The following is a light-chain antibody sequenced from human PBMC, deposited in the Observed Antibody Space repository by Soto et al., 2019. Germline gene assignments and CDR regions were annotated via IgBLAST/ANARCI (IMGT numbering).Light chain of an antibody. CDR3: CSYAGPSTI. V-gene: IGLV2-23*01. J-gene: IGLJ2*01. CDR2: EGT. CDR1: SSDVGSYNF. Sequence: QSALTQPASVSGSPGQSITISCTGTSSDVGSYNFVSWFQQHPGKVPKLIIYEGTERPSGFSNRFSASKSGNTASLTIAGLQPEDEADYYCCSYAGPSTIFGGGTKVTVL.